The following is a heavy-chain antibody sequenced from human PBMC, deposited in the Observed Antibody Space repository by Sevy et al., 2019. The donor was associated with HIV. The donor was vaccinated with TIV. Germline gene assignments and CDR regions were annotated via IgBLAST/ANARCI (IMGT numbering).Heavy chain of an antibody. D-gene: IGHD6-6*01. CDR3: ARELGYTNSSSFDS. CDR2: INHSGAT. J-gene: IGHJ4*02. Sequence: SETLSLKCAVYGVSFNDYYWSWIRQPPGKGLEWIGEINHSGATNHNPSLKSRVTISVDRSKNQFSLRLSSVTAADTAVYYCARELGYTNSSSFDSWGRGTLVTASS. CDR1: GVSFNDYY. V-gene: IGHV4-34*01.